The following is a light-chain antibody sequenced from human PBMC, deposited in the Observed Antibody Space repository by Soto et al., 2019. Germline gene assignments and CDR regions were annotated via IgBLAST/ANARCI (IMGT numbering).Light chain of an antibody. J-gene: IGKJ5*01. CDR3: QQYNSYSIT. Sequence: DIQMTQSPSSLSASVGDRVTITCRASQSISSYLNWYQQKPGKAPKLLIYAASYLGNGVPSRFSGSGSGTQFTLTISSLQPDDFATYFCQQYNSYSITFGQGTRLEIK. CDR1: QSISSY. V-gene: IGKV1-5*01. CDR2: AAS.